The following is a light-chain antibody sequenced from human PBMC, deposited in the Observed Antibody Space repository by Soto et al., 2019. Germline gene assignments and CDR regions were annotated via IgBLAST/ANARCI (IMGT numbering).Light chain of an antibody. J-gene: IGKJ1*01. Sequence: DIQMTQSPSTLSASVGDRVTITCRASQSISSWLAWYQQKPGKAPKLLIYKAYSLESGVPSRFSGSGSGTEFTLTISSLQPDDFATYYCQHYNSYPWTFGQGNKVEIK. CDR3: QHYNSYPWT. CDR1: QSISSW. CDR2: KAY. V-gene: IGKV1-5*03.